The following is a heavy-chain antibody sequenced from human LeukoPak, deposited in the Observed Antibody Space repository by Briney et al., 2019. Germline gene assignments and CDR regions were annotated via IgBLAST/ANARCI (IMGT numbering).Heavy chain of an antibody. CDR3: ARGDSSSSYGVNWFDP. V-gene: IGHV4-34*01. Sequence: SETLSLTCAVYGGSFSGYYWSWIRQPPGKGLEWIGEINHSGSTNYNPSLKSRVTISVDTSKNQFSLKLSSVTVADTAVYYCARGDSSSSYGVNWFDPWGQGTLVTVSS. D-gene: IGHD6-6*01. CDR1: GGSFSGYY. CDR2: INHSGST. J-gene: IGHJ5*02.